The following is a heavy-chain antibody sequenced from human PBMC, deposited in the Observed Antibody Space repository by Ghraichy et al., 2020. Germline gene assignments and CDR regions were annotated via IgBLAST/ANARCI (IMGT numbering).Heavy chain of an antibody. Sequence: SETLSLTCTVSGGSISSGSSYYWGWIRQPPGKGLEWIGGIYYSGSTYYNPSLKSRVTISVDTSKNQFSLRLSSVTAADTAVYFCARQSTGYYINDAFDIWGQGTMVTVSS. CDR1: GGSISSGSSYY. J-gene: IGHJ3*02. CDR3: ARQSTGYYINDAFDI. CDR2: IYYSGST. V-gene: IGHV4-39*01. D-gene: IGHD3-9*01.